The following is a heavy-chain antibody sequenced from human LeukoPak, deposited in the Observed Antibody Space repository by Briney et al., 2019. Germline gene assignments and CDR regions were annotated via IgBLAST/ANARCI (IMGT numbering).Heavy chain of an antibody. CDR3: AAAGTYG. Sequence: PGGSLRLSCAASGLIFSNYWVNWARQAPGKGLGWVANINQDGSEKYYVDSVKGRFTISRDNAKNSLYLQMNSLRAEDTAGYYFAAAGTYGWGEGTLVSVSS. V-gene: IGHV3-7*01. CDR1: GLIFSNYW. CDR2: INQDGSEK. D-gene: IGHD6-13*01. J-gene: IGHJ4*02.